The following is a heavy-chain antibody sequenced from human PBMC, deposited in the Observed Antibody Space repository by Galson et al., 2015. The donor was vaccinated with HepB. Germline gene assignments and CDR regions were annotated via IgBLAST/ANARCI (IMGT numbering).Heavy chain of an antibody. CDR3: ARLYCSSTSCLDV. Sequence: LSLTCTVSGGSISSYYWSWIRQPPGKGLEWIGYIYYSGSTNYNPSLKSRVTISVDTSKNQFSLKLSSVTAADTAVYYCARLYCSSTSCLDVWGKGTTVTVSS. D-gene: IGHD2-2*01. J-gene: IGHJ6*04. V-gene: IGHV4-59*01. CDR1: GGSISSYY. CDR2: IYYSGST.